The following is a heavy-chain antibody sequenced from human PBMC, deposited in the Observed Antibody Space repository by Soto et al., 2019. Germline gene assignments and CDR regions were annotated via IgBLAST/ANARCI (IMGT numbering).Heavy chain of an antibody. CDR3: ARIPVDTYMIYLFDP. D-gene: IGHD5-18*01. Sequence: SETLSLTCTVSGGSVISGDYYWSWIRQPPGKGLEWVGYVYYGGSTNYNPSLKTRVTISADTSNNKFFLRLRSLTAADTAVYYCARIPVDTYMIYLFDPWGQGTLVTVS. J-gene: IGHJ5*02. V-gene: IGHV4-61*08. CDR1: GGSVISGDYY. CDR2: VYYGGST.